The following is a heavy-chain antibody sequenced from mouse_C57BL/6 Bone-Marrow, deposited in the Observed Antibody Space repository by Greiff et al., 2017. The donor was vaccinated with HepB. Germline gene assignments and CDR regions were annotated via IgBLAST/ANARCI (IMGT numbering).Heavy chain of an antibody. CDR2: IWSGGST. CDR3: AKERGEGTYYAMDY. Sequence: QVQLQESGPGLVQPSQSLSITCTVSGFSLTSYGVHWVRQPPGKGLEWLGVIWSGGSTDYNAAFISRLSISKDNSKSQVFFKMNSLQADDTAIYYCAKERGEGTYYAMDYWGQGTSVTVSS. J-gene: IGHJ4*01. CDR1: GFSLTSYG. V-gene: IGHV2-4*01. D-gene: IGHD3-3*01.